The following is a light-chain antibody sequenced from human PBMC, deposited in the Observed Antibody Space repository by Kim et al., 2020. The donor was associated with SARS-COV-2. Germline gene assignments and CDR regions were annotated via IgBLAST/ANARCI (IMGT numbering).Light chain of an antibody. V-gene: IGKV1-39*01. J-gene: IGKJ4*01. Sequence: DIQMTQSPSSLAASVGDRVPIACRASQSINTYLNWYQQKPGKAPKLLIYAASTLQSGVPSRFSGSGAGTDFTLTISSLQPEDFASYYCQQSHTAPLLTFGGGTKVDI. CDR3: QQSHTAPLLT. CDR1: QSINTY. CDR2: AAS.